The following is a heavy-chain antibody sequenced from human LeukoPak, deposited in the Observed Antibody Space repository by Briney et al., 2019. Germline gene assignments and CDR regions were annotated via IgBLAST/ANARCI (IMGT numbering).Heavy chain of an antibody. CDR2: IIHSGST. Sequence: SETLSLTCAVYGGSFSGYYWSWIRQPPGKGLEWIGVIIHSGSTNYNPSLKSRVTISVDTSKNQFSLKLSSVTAADTAVYYCARSGSSGWQKPYYFDYWGQGTLFTVSS. J-gene: IGHJ4*02. CDR1: GGSFSGYY. V-gene: IGHV4-34*12. D-gene: IGHD6-19*01. CDR3: ARSGSSGWQKPYYFDY.